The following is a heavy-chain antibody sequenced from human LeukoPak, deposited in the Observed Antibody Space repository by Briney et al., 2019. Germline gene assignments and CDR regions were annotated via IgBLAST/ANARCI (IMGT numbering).Heavy chain of an antibody. CDR2: ISSSSSYI. V-gene: IGHV3-21*01. Sequence: PGGSLRLSCAASGFTFSSYSMDWVRQAPGKGLEWVSSISSSSSYIYYADSVKGRFTISRDNAKNSLYLQMNSLRAEDTAVYYCARDLVVVAATTDYWGQGTLVTVSS. J-gene: IGHJ4*02. D-gene: IGHD2-15*01. CDR1: GFTFSSYS. CDR3: ARDLVVVAATTDY.